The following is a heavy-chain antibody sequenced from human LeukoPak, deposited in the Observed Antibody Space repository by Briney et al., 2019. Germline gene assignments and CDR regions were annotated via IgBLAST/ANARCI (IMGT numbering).Heavy chain of an antibody. V-gene: IGHV4-59*01. J-gene: IGHJ6*03. CDR3: ARAGDIVVVPADPGDTAMVMGSYYMDV. D-gene: IGHD2-2*01. Sequence: SETLSLTCTVSGGSISSYYWSWIRQPPGKGLEWIGYIYYSGSTNYNPSLKSRVTISVDTSKNQFSLKLSSVTAADTAVYYCARAGDIVVVPADPGDTAMVMGSYYMDVWGKGTTVTVSS. CDR1: GGSISSYY. CDR2: IYYSGST.